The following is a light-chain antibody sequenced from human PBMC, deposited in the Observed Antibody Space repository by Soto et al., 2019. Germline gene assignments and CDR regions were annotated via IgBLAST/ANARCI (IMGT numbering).Light chain of an antibody. V-gene: IGLV2-14*01. CDR2: EVS. CDR1: SSDVGGHNY. CDR3: CSYTSSSTLADV. J-gene: IGLJ1*01. Sequence: QSALTQPASVSGSPGQSITISCAGTSSDVGGHNYVSWYQQHPGKAPKLIIYEVSNRPSGVSNRFSGSKSGNTASLTISGLQAEDEVDYYCCSYTSSSTLADVFGTGTKLTVL.